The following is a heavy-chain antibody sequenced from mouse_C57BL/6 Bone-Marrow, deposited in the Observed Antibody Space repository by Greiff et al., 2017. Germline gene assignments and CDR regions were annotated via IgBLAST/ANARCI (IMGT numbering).Heavy chain of an antibody. CDR3: ARHGGDGYYDAMDY. CDR1: GFSLTSYG. J-gene: IGHJ4*01. Sequence: VKLVESGPGLVAPSQSLSITCTVSGFSLTSYGVHWVRQPPGKGLEWLVVIWSDGSTTYNSALKSNLSISKDNSKSQVFLQMNSLQTDDTAMYYCARHGGDGYYDAMDYWGQGTSVTVSS. V-gene: IGHV2-6-1*01. CDR2: IWSDGST. D-gene: IGHD2-3*01.